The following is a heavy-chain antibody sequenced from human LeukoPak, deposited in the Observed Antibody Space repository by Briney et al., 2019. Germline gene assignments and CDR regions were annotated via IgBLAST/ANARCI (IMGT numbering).Heavy chain of an antibody. D-gene: IGHD3-22*01. CDR2: IYYGGST. V-gene: IGHV4-59*08. CDR1: GGSISSYY. Sequence: PSETLSLTCTVSGGSISSYYWSWIRQPPGKGLEWIGYIYYGGSTNYNPSLKSRVTISVDTSKNQFSLKLSSVTAADTAVYYCAITYYYDSRGSRSDAFDIWGQGTMVTVSS. CDR3: AITYYYDSRGSRSDAFDI. J-gene: IGHJ3*02.